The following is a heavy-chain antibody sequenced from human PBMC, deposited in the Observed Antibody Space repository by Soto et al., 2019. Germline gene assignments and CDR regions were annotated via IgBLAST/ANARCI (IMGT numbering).Heavy chain of an antibody. CDR2: ISDSDGST. V-gene: IGHV3-23*01. CDR1: GFTFSTFA. J-gene: IGHJ4*02. CDR3: AKAISGYYAPSAY. D-gene: IGHD3-22*01. Sequence: PGGSLRLSCAASGFTFSTFAMGWVRQAPGKGLEWVSVISDSDGSTYYADSVKGRFTISRDNSKSALYLQMNSLRGDDTAIYYYAKAISGYYAPSAYWGQGTQVTVSS.